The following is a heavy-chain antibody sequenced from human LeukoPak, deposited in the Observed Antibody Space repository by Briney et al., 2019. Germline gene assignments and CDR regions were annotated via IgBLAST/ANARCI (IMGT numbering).Heavy chain of an antibody. D-gene: IGHD2-15*01. J-gene: IGHJ4*02. CDR3: ARDHCTPGTCLGGH. Sequence: ASVKVSCKASGGTFSSYAISWVRQAPGQGLEWIGRIIPSLDVANYAQKFQGRVTLSVDRDTATTYMEVTSLRSEDTAIYYCARDHCTPGTCLGGHWGQGTLVTVSS. CDR2: IIPSLDVA. CDR1: GGTFSSYA. V-gene: IGHV1-69*04.